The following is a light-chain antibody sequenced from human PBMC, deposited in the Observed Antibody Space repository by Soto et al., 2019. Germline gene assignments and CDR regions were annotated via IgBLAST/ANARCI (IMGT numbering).Light chain of an antibody. J-gene: IGKJ2*01. CDR3: QKYNSAPNT. CDR1: RDISSS. V-gene: IGKV1-27*01. Sequence: DVQMTQSPSSLSASVGDRVTITCRASRDISSSLAWYQQKPGKVPKLLIYAASTLHAGVQSRFSCSGSGTFFTLTINSLTPADVATYYCQKYNSAPNTFGRGTRLEIK. CDR2: AAS.